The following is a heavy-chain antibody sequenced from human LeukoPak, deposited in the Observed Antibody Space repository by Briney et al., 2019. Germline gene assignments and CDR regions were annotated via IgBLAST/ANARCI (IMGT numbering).Heavy chain of an antibody. CDR2: ISSTGGTI. D-gene: IGHD2-15*01. Sequence: GGSLRLSCAASGFTFSDYYMSWIRQAPGKGLEWVSFISSTGGTIYYADSVKGRFTVSRDNGKNSLLLQMNSLRAEDTALYYCARGYSRAAFDIWGQGTVVAVSS. V-gene: IGHV3-11*04. CDR3: ARGYSRAAFDI. J-gene: IGHJ3*02. CDR1: GFTFSDYY.